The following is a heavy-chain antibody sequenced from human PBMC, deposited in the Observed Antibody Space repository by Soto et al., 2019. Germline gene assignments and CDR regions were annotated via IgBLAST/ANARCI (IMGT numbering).Heavy chain of an antibody. V-gene: IGHV3-23*01. D-gene: IGHD7-27*01. Sequence: EVQLLESGGGLVQPGGSLRLSCAASGFTFSIFAMSWVRQAPGKGLEWVSTISGRGGNTYYAYSVKGRFTISRDNSKNTMNLQMNGLRGEDTAVYYCAKDRGTGDYGVNAVDIWGQGTMVTVSS. J-gene: IGHJ3*02. CDR3: AKDRGTGDYGVNAVDI. CDR1: GFTFSIFA. CDR2: ISGRGGNT.